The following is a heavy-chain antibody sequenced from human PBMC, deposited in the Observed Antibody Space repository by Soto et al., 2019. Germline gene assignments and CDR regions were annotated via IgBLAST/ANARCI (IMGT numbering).Heavy chain of an antibody. D-gene: IGHD3-22*01. V-gene: IGHV3-30*03. CDR1: GFSFNDYA. CDR3: SRGTYYPQSSGLHADY. J-gene: IGHJ4*02. CDR2: ISSDGHHQ. Sequence: PGWSLRLSCSTSGFSFNDYAMYWFRQAPGQGLEWVAIISSDGHHQFYLDNLRGRFTVSRDNSKNTLYLQMNSLRPEDTAVYYCSRGTYYPQSSGLHADYWGPGTVVTVSS.